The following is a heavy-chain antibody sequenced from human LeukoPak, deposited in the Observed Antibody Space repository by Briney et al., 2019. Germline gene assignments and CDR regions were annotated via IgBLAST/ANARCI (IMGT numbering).Heavy chain of an antibody. V-gene: IGHV4-4*07. CDR3: ARGYYDSSGYYTEFAN. CDR2: IYTSGST. CDR1: GGSISSDY. Sequence: SETLSLTCTVSGGSISSDYWSWIRQPAGKGLEWIGRIYTSGSTDYNPSLKSRVTMSVDTSKNKFSQKVTSVTAADTAVYYCARGYYDSSGYYTEFANWGQGTLVTVSS. J-gene: IGHJ4*02. D-gene: IGHD3-22*01.